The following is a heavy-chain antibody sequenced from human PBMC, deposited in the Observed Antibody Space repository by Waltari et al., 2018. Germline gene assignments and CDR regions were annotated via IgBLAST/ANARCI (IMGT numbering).Heavy chain of an antibody. CDR2: IKQDGSEK. D-gene: IGHD3-16*02. J-gene: IGHJ4*02. CDR3: AREDPKRELSLGY. CDR1: GFTFSSYW. V-gene: IGHV3-7*01. Sequence: EVQLVESGGGLVQPGGSLRLSCAASGFTFSSYWMSWVRQAPGKGLGWVSNIKQDGSEKYYVDSVKGRFTISRDNAKNSLYLQMNSLRAEDTAVYYCAREDPKRELSLGYWGQGTLVTVSS.